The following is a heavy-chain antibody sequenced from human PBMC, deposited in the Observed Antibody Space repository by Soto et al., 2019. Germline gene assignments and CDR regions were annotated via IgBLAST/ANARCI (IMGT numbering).Heavy chain of an antibody. V-gene: IGHV3-23*01. D-gene: IGHD3-10*01. CDR2: IVGSGGTT. CDR1: GFTFSSYA. Sequence: GGSLRLSCAASGFTFSSYAMSWVRQAPGKGLEWVSTIVGSGGTTYYADSVKGRFTISRDNSKNTLYLQMNSLRAEDTAVFYCAKAGGSGSYYSGYFDYWGQGTLVTVSS. J-gene: IGHJ4*02. CDR3: AKAGGSGSYYSGYFDY.